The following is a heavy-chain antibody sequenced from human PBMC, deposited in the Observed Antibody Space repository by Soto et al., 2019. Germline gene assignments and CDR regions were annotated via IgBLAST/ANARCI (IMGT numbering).Heavy chain of an antibody. Sequence: GGSLRLSCAASGFTFGSYGMHWVRQAPGKGLEWVAVIWYDGSNKYYADSVKGRFTISRDNSKNTLYLQMNSLRAEDTAVYYCARVGRGLYGGNRVYYYGMDVWGQGTTVTVSS. CDR1: GFTFGSYG. D-gene: IGHD2-15*01. J-gene: IGHJ6*02. CDR3: ARVGRGLYGGNRVYYYGMDV. V-gene: IGHV3-33*01. CDR2: IWYDGSNK.